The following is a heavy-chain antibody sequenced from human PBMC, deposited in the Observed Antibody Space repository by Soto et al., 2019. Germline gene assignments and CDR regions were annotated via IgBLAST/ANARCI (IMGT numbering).Heavy chain of an antibody. CDR2: INTDGTST. CDR3: VRGPGAYVYFGFDV. V-gene: IGHV3-74*01. J-gene: IGHJ3*01. CDR1: GFNFNTDS. Sequence: EVQLVASGGGFVQPGGSLGLSCVASGFNFNTDSMHWVRQAPGEGLVWISRINTDGTSTNYADSVRGRFTFSRDNAKNTLYLQMNSLRADDTAVYYCVRGPGAYVYFGFDVWGQGTMVTVSS. D-gene: IGHD3-9*01.